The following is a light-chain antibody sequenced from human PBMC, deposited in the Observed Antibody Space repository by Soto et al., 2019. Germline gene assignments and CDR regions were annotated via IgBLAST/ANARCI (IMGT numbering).Light chain of an antibody. CDR1: QSVSSSY. CDR3: QQYGSSSLIT. J-gene: IGKJ5*01. V-gene: IGKV3-20*01. CDR2: GAS. Sequence: EIVLTQSPGTLSLSPGERATLSCRASQSVSSSYFAWYQQKPGQAPRLLIYGASSRATGIPDRFSGSGSGTDFTLTISRLEPEDFAVYYCQQYGSSSLITFGQGTRLEIK.